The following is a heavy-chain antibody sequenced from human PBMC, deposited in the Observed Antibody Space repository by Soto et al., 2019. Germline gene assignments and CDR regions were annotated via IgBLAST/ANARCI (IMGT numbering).Heavy chain of an antibody. J-gene: IGHJ3*02. CDR3: TRRTGTDERYAFDI. CDR2: IRSKAYGGTT. D-gene: IGHD1-1*01. CDR1: EFTFGDYA. V-gene: IGHV3-49*03. Sequence: TGGSLRLSCTVSEFTFGDYAMSWFRQAPGKGLEWVGFIRSKAYGGTTEYAASVKGRFTISRDDFKSIAYLQMNSLKTEDTAVYYCTRRTGTDERYAFDIWGQGTMVTV.